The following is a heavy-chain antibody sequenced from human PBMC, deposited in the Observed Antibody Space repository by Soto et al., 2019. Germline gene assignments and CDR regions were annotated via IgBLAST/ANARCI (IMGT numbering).Heavy chain of an antibody. CDR3: TRGYCSVGSCAFDI. J-gene: IGHJ3*02. CDR1: GFTFDDYA. Sequence: EEQLVESGGALVQPGRSLRLSCAASGFTFDDYAMHWVRQVPGKGLEWVSFITWNGVNTAYADSISGRFTISRDNAKNSLYLQMNSLSAEDTAFYYWTRGYCSVGSCAFDIWGQGTMVAVSS. CDR2: ITWNGVNT. D-gene: IGHD2-15*01. V-gene: IGHV3-9*01.